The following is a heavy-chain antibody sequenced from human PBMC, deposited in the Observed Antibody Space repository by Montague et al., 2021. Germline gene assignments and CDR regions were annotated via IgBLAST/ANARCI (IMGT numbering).Heavy chain of an antibody. CDR1: GFSLSTSGVG. CDR2: IYWDDDK. J-gene: IGHJ4*02. D-gene: IGHD5-12*01. CDR3: AHRQGGYDLWY. Sequence: PALVKPTQTLTLTCTFSGFSLSTSGVGVGWIRQPPGKALEWLALIYWDDDKRYSPSLKSRLTITKDTSKNQVVLTMTNMDPVDTATFYCAHRQGGYDLWYWGQGTLVTVSS. V-gene: IGHV2-5*02.